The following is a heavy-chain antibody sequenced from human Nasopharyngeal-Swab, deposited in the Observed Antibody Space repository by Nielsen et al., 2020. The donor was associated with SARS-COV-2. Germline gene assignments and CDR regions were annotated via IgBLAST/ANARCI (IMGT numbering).Heavy chain of an antibody. CDR2: IYYSGST. J-gene: IGHJ4*02. Sequence: WIREPPGKGLEWIGYIYYSGSTNYNPSLKSRVTISVDTSKNQFSLKLSSETAADTAVYYCARAEGHYDSSGYYRPALFDYWGQGTLVTVSS. D-gene: IGHD3-22*01. CDR3: ARAEGHYDSSGYYRPALFDY. V-gene: IGHV4-59*01.